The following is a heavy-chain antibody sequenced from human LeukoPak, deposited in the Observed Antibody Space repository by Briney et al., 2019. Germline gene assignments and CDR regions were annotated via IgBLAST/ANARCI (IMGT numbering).Heavy chain of an antibody. CDR1: GGSISSSSYY. CDR3: ARVKYGDYDSRCFDP. Sequence: SETLSLTCTVSGGSISSSSYYWGWIRQPPGKGLEWIGSIYYSGSTYYNPSLKSRVTISVDKSKNQFSLKLSSVTAADTAVYYCARVKYGDYDSRCFDPWGQGTLVTVSS. J-gene: IGHJ5*02. CDR2: IYYSGST. D-gene: IGHD3-22*01. V-gene: IGHV4-39*07.